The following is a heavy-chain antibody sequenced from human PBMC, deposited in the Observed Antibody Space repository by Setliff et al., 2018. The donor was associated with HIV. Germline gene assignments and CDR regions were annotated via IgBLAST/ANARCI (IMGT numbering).Heavy chain of an antibody. Sequence: SETLSLTCGVSGYSISSGYYWGWIRQPPGKGLEWIGYMYHNGIIYYNPSLKSRVTISVDTSQNQFSLKLTSVTAADTAVYYCARLGDYDSSGYSLFDYWGQGTLVTVSS. CDR2: MYHNGII. D-gene: IGHD3-22*01. V-gene: IGHV4-38-2*01. J-gene: IGHJ4*02. CDR3: ARLGDYDSSGYSLFDY. CDR1: GYSISSGYY.